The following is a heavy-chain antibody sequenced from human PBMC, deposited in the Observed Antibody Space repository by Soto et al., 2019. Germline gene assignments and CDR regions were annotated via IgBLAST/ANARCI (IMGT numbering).Heavy chain of an antibody. Sequence: GGSLRLSCAASGFTFSGYEMNWVRQAPGKGLEWISYISGSGSTIYYADSVKGRFTISRDNAKKSLYLQMNSLRAEDTAVYYCAREVTVFGVIITTTMEVWGKGTTVTVSS. CDR2: ISGSGSTI. D-gene: IGHD3-3*01. J-gene: IGHJ6*04. V-gene: IGHV3-48*03. CDR1: GFTFSGYE. CDR3: AREVTVFGVIITTTMEV.